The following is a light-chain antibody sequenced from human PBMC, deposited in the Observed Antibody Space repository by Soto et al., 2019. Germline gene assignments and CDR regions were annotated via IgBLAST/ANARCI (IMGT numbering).Light chain of an antibody. CDR2: GAS. V-gene: IGKV3-20*01. CDR3: QQYGSSPPVT. J-gene: IGKJ5*01. Sequence: EIALTQSPGTLSLSPGERATLSCRASQSVSSSYLAWYQQKPGQAPRLLIYGASGRATGIPDRFSGSGSGTDFTLTIHRLEPEDFAVYYCQQYGSSPPVTFGQGTRLEIK. CDR1: QSVSSSY.